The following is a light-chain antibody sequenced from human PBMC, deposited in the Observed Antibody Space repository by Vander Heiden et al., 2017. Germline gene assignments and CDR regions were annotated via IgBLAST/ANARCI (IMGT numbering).Light chain of an antibody. V-gene: IGLV1-51*02. CDR3: GTWDSSLSADV. Sequence: SVLTQPPSVSAAPGQKVTISCSGSSSNIGNNYVAWYQQLPGTAPKHLMYENNKRPSGVPDRCSGSKSGTSATLGITGLQTGDEADDYCGTWDSSLSADVFGTGTKVTVL. CDR2: ENN. J-gene: IGLJ1*01. CDR1: SSNIGNNY.